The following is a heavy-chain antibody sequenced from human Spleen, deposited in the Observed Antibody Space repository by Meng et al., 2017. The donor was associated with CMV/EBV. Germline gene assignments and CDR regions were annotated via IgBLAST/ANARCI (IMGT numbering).Heavy chain of an antibody. D-gene: IGHD6-19*01. CDR2: ISYDGSNK. CDR1: GFTFSSYA. J-gene: IGHJ4*02. CDR3: ARGGIAVAGIGDY. V-gene: IGHV3-30*04. Sequence: GESLKISCAASGFTFSSYAMHWVRQAPGKGLEWVAVISYDGSNKYYADSVKGRFTISRDNSKNTLYLQMNSLRAEDTAVYYCARGGIAVAGIGDYWGQGTLVTVSS.